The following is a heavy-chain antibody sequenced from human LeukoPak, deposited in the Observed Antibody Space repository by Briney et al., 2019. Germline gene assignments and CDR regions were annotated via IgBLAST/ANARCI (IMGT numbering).Heavy chain of an antibody. V-gene: IGHV3-23*01. D-gene: IGHD5-24*01. CDR1: GFTFSSYA. Sequence: GGSLRLSCAASGFTFSSYAMSSVRQAPGKGLEWVSAISGSGGSTYYADSVKGRFTISRDNSKNTLYLQMNSLRAEDTAVYYCAKDPRDGSNPALGDYFDYWGQGTLVTVSS. CDR3: AKDPRDGSNPALGDYFDY. CDR2: ISGSGGST. J-gene: IGHJ4*02.